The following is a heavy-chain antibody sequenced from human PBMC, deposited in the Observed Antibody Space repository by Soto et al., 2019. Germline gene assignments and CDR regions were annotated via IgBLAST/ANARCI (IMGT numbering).Heavy chain of an antibody. V-gene: IGHV1-46*01. D-gene: IGHD1-26*01. CDR2: INPSGGST. J-gene: IGHJ4*02. CDR3: ARTSPTTYYFGY. CDR1: GYTFTSYY. Sequence: ASVKVSCKASGYTFTSYYMHWVRQAPGQGLEWMGIINPSGGSTSYAQKFQGRVTVTRDTSTSTVYMELSSLRSEDTAVYYCARTSPTTYYFGYWGQGTLVTVSS.